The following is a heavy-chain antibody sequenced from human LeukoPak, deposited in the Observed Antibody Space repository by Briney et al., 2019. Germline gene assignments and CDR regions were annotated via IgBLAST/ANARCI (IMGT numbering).Heavy chain of an antibody. Sequence: SETLSLTCTVSGGSISSSSYSWGWIRQPPGKGLEWIGSIYYSGSTYYNPSLKSRVTISVDTSKNQFSLKLSSVTAADTAVYYCERHQGAIVVSPHVDYWGQGTLVTVSS. D-gene: IGHD3-22*01. CDR1: GGSISSSSYS. CDR2: IYYSGST. V-gene: IGHV4-39*01. J-gene: IGHJ4*02. CDR3: ERHQGAIVVSPHVDY.